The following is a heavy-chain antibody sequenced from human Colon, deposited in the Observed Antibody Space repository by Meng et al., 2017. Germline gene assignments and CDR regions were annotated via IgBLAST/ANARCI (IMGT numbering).Heavy chain of an antibody. J-gene: IGHJ4*02. Sequence: GGSLRLSCAASGFTFSDSAMHWVRQSPGKGLEWVALTSHDETDKFYADSVKGRFTISRDNSNNTLYLQMDSLRPEDTAVYFCARGLNIHRFYDDWGRGTRVTCSS. CDR1: GFTFSDSA. D-gene: IGHD2/OR15-2a*01. CDR3: ARGLNIHRFYDD. V-gene: IGHV3-30*01. CDR2: TSHDETDK.